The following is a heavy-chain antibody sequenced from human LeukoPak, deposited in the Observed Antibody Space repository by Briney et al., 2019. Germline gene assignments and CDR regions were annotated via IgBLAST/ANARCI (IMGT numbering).Heavy chain of an antibody. V-gene: IGHV4-59*08. CDR1: GSSITSYY. CDR2: IYYTGST. CDR3: ASSYFYDGNRYFDY. J-gene: IGHJ4*02. D-gene: IGHD3-22*01. Sequence: SETLSLTCNVSGSSITSYYWNWIRQPPGKGQEWIGYIYYTGSTISNPSLKSRVTISLDTSKNQFSLKLSSATAADTGIYYCASSYFYDGNRYFDYWGQGALVTVSS.